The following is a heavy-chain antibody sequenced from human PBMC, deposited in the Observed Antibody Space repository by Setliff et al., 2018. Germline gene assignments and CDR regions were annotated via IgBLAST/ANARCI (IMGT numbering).Heavy chain of an antibody. CDR3: AITGTYRYFDY. Sequence: WETLSLTCTVSGASITNINYYWGLIRQPPGKGLEWIGSIYYRGDTYYNASLKGRLTISVDTAQNQFSLRLTSVTAADTAVYYCAITGTYRYFDYWGQGALVTVSS. D-gene: IGHD1-20*01. J-gene: IGHJ4*02. V-gene: IGHV4-39*01. CDR1: GASITNINYY. CDR2: IYYRGDT.